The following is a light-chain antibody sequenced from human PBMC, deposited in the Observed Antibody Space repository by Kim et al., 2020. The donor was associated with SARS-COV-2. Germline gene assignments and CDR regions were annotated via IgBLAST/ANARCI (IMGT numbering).Light chain of an antibody. J-gene: IGKJ1*01. Sequence: DIQMTQSPSTLSASVGDRVTLTCRASQSVIYDGSNLQSGVPSRFSGSGSGAEFTLTISSLQPDDFAIYYGQHRQTFGQGTKVDIK. CDR2: DGS. V-gene: IGKV1-5*01. CDR1: QSV. CDR3: QHRQT.